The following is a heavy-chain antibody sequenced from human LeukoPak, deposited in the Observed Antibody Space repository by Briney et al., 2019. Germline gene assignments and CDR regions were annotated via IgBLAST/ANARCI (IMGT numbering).Heavy chain of an antibody. CDR3: ARAAAGRAYYHYGMDV. J-gene: IGHJ6*02. D-gene: IGHD6-13*01. CDR2: LDSDGSP. V-gene: IGHV3-53*01. CDR1: GFTVSSDD. Sequence: GGSLRLSCAAFGFTVSSDDMNWVRQAPGKVLEWVSILDSDGSPSYADSVKGRFTISRDNSKNTLDLQMNSLRAEDTAVYYCARAAAGRAYYHYGMDVWGQGTTVTVSS.